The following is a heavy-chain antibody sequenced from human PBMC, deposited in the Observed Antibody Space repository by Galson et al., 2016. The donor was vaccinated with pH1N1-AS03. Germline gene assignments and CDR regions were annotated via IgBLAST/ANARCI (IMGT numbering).Heavy chain of an antibody. V-gene: IGHV2-5*02. J-gene: IGHJ3*02. CDR1: GVSVTSSGVG. CDR3: ARPNSGGNAFEI. CDR2: VYLDETR. D-gene: IGHD2/OR15-2a*01. Sequence: PALVKPTQTLTLTCSVSGVSVTSSGVGVGWFRQPPGKALEWLALVYLDETRRYSPSLKNRLTITKDSSKNQVVLTVTSVDTMDIATYFCARPNSGGNAFEIWGPWTMVTVSS.